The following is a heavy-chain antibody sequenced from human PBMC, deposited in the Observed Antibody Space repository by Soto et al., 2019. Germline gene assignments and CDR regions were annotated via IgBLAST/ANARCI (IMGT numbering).Heavy chain of an antibody. CDR1: GGSISSGDYY. CDR2: IYYRGST. D-gene: IGHD5-12*01. CDR3: ARGSGYSGYDWDY. V-gene: IGHV4-30-4*01. Sequence: QVQLQESGPGLVKPSQTLSLTCTVSGGSISSGDYYWSWIRQPPGTGLEWIGYIYYRGSTYYNPSLKSRVNISVDTSKNQFSLKLSSVTAADTAVSYCARGSGYSGYDWDYWGQGTLVTVSS. J-gene: IGHJ4*02.